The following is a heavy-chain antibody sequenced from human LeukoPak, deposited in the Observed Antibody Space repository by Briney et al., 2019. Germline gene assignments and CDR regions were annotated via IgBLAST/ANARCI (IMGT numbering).Heavy chain of an antibody. J-gene: IGHJ4*02. V-gene: IGHV4-59*01. Sequence: SETLSLTCTVSGGSISSYYWNWIRQPPGKGLEWIGYIYNSGSTNNNPSLKSRVTISVDTSKKQFSLKLSSVTAADTAVYYCARETPYGSGSYPFDYWGQGFLVTVSS. D-gene: IGHD3-10*01. CDR1: GGSISSYY. CDR3: ARETPYGSGSYPFDY. CDR2: IYNSGST.